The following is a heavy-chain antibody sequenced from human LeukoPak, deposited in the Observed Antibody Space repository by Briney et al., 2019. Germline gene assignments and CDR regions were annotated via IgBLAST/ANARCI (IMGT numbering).Heavy chain of an antibody. D-gene: IGHD6-19*01. CDR1: GFIFSNYA. CDR2: ISGSGGST. Sequence: GSLRLSCVASGFIFSNYAMSWVRQAPGKGLEWVSGISGSGGSTYYADSVKGRFTISRDNSKNTLYLQMDSLRAEDTAVYYCAKDLGYTSGWSDYWGQGTLVTVSS. J-gene: IGHJ4*02. V-gene: IGHV3-23*01. CDR3: AKDLGYTSGWSDY.